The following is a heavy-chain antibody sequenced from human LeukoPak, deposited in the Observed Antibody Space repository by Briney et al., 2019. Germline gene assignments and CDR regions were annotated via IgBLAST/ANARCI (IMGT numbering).Heavy chain of an antibody. CDR1: GGSISSYY. CDR3: ARGITMVRKVFDP. V-gene: IGHV4-59*12. CDR2: IYYSGST. Sequence: PSETLSLTCTVSGGSISSYYWSWIRQPPGKGLEWIGYIYYSGSTNYNPSLKSRVTISVDTSKNQFSLKLSSVTAADTAVYYCARGITMVRKVFDPWGQGTLVTVSS. J-gene: IGHJ5*02. D-gene: IGHD3-10*01.